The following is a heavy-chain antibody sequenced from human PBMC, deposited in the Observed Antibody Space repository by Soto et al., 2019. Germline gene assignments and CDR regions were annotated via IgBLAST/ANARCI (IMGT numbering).Heavy chain of an antibody. D-gene: IGHD6-13*01. CDR3: ARGTPAAGTPY. CDR1: GDSIRSGGYY. V-gene: IGHV4-31*03. CDR2: IAYSGST. J-gene: IGHJ4*02. Sequence: VQLQESGPGLVKPSQTLSLTCSDSGDSIRSGGYYWILIRQYPGKGLEWVGYIAYSGSTYYNSSLKSRLTIAADMSKNRFSLKLRSVTAADTAVYYGARGTPAAGTPYWGQGTLVTVSS.